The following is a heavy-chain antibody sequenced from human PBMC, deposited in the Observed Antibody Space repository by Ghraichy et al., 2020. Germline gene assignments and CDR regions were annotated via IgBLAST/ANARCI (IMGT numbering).Heavy chain of an antibody. CDR2: IRSSSSTI. Sequence: GGSLRLSCTASRFNFSTYSMNWVRQAPGKGLEWVSYIRSSSSTIYYADSVKGRFTISRDNAKNSLYLQMTSLRAEDTAVYYCARVRAMAFDYWGQGTLVTVSS. CDR1: RFNFSTYS. CDR3: ARVRAMAFDY. J-gene: IGHJ4*02. V-gene: IGHV3-48*01. D-gene: IGHD5-24*01.